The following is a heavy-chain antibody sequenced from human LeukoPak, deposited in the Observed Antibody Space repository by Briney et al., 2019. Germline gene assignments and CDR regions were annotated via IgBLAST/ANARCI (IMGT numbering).Heavy chain of an antibody. CDR2: IYTSGST. V-gene: IGHV4-4*07. D-gene: IGHD3-16*02. CDR1: GGSISSYY. Sequence: SETLSLTCTVSGGSISSYYWSWIRQPAGKGLEWIGRIYTSGSTNYNPSLKSRVTMSVDTSKNQFSLKLSSVTAADTAVYYCARERNDYVWGSYRPLDYWGQGTLVTVSS. CDR3: ARERNDYVWGSYRPLDY. J-gene: IGHJ4*02.